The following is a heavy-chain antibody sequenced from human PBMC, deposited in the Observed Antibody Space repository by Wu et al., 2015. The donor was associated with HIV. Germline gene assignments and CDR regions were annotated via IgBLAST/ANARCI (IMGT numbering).Heavy chain of an antibody. Sequence: QVQLVQSGAEVKKPGSSVKVSCKASGGIFSNYDINWVRQAPGQGLEWMGGTTPMFGTTNYAQKFQGRVTITSDVYTSTVYMELSSLRSEDTAIYYCAREIEDPAIMVRAGFDPWGLGNPGHRSPQ. V-gene: IGHV1-69*05. CDR2: TTPMFGTT. CDR3: AREIEDPAIMVRAGFDP. D-gene: IGHD3-10*01. J-gene: IGHJ5*02. CDR1: GGIFSNYD.